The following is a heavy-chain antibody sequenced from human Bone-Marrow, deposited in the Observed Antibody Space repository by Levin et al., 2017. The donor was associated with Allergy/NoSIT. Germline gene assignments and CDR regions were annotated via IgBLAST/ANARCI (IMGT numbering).Heavy chain of an antibody. CDR2: IDSSSTSI. CDR3: ARDLWLQSHY. J-gene: IGHJ4*02. Sequence: GESLKISCVASGFSFNTYTMNWVRQAPGKGLEWVSSIDSSSTSIYFADSLKGRFTISRDNAKNSLYLQMNRLRVEDTAIYYCARDLWLQSHYWGQGTLVTVSS. CDR1: GFSFNTYT. D-gene: IGHD5-24*01. V-gene: IGHV3-21*06.